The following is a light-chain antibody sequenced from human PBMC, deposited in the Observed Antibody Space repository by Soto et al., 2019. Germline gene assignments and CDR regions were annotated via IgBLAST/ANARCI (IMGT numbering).Light chain of an antibody. CDR3: HQYGSLYT. J-gene: IGKJ2*01. V-gene: IGKV3-20*01. CDR1: QSVSSSY. CDR2: GAS. Sequence: EIVLTQSPGTLYLSPGERATLSCRASQSVSSSYLAWYQQKPGQAPRLLIYGASSRATGIPDRFSGSGSGTDFTLIISRLEPEDFEVYYCHQYGSLYTFGQGTKLEIK.